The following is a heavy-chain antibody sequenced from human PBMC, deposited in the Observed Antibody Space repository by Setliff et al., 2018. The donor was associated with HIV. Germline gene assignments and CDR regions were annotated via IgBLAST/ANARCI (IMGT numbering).Heavy chain of an antibody. CDR3: ARGPYSSGPWFWFDP. V-gene: IGHV1-69*05. D-gene: IGHD6-19*01. CDR1: GGTFSSYA. CDR2: IIPIFGTA. J-gene: IGHJ5*02. Sequence: GASVKVSCKASGGTFSSYAISWVRQAPGQGLEWMGGIIPIFGTANYAQKFQGRVTITTDESTSTAYMELSSLRSEDTAVYYCARGPYSSGPWFWFDPWGQGTLVTVSS.